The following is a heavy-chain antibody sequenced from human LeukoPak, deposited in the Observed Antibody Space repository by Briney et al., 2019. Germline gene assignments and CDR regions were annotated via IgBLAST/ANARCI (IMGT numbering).Heavy chain of an antibody. D-gene: IGHD2-21*01. CDR3: AKNLLGSEAYSWYFDL. V-gene: IGHV3-23*01. Sequence: GGSLILSCAASGFTFSSYAMSWVRQAPGKGLEWVSGISGSGGSTYYADSVKGRFTISRDNSKNTLYLQMNSLRAEDTAVYYCAKNLLGSEAYSWYFDLWGRGTLVTVSS. CDR1: GFTFSSYA. CDR2: ISGSGGST. J-gene: IGHJ2*01.